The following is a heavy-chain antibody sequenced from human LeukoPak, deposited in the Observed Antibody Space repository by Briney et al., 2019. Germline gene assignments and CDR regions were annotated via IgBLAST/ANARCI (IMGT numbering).Heavy chain of an antibody. J-gene: IGHJ4*02. CDR1: GFTFNMYG. Sequence: GGSLRLSCAASGFTFNMYGMSWVRQAPGKGLEWVSYISSSSSYIYYADSVKGRFTISRDNAKNSLYLQVNSLRGEDTAVYYCARGTSYYYWGQGTLVTVSS. D-gene: IGHD3-10*01. CDR2: ISSSSSYI. CDR3: ARGTSYYY. V-gene: IGHV3-21*01.